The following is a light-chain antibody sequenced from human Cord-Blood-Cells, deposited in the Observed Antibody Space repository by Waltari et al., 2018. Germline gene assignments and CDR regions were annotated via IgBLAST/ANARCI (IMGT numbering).Light chain of an antibody. CDR3: LQHNSYPLT. Sequence: DIQMPQSPSAMSASVGDRVNITCRASQGISNYLAWFQQKPGKVPKRLIYAASILQSGVPSSFRGSGSWTAFTLPIRSLQPEDFATYYCLQHNSYPLTFGGGTKVEIK. V-gene: IGKV1-17*03. J-gene: IGKJ4*01. CDR2: AAS. CDR1: QGISNY.